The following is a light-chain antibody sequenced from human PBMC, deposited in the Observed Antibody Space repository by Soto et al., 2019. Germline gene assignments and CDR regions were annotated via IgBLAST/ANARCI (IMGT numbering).Light chain of an antibody. CDR3: QQYNGLPTWT. J-gene: IGKJ1*01. V-gene: IGKV1-5*03. CDR2: KAS. Sequence: DLQMTQSPSTLSASVGDRVTITCRASQNINIWLAWYQQKPGTAPKLLIYKASTSESGVPSRFSGNGSGTDFTLTISSLQPDDSATYYCQQYNGLPTWTFGQGTKVEMK. CDR1: QNINIW.